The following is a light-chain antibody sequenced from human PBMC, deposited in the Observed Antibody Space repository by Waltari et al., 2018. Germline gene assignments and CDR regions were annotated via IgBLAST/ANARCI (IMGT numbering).Light chain of an antibody. Sequence: QSALTQPPPVSGSPGQSATISCTGPSGDVASYTRVSWYQQPPRTAPKPMIYEVRPRPSGVPDRFSGSKFGNTASRTISGLQAEDEADYYCGSFTSSSAFVFGGGTKLTVL. V-gene: IGLV2-18*02. CDR2: EVR. J-gene: IGLJ2*01. CDR3: GSFTSSSAFV. CDR1: SGDVASYTR.